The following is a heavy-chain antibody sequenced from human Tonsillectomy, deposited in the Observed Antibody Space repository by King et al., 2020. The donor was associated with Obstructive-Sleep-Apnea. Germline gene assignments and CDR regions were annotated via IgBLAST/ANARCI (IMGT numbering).Heavy chain of an antibody. CDR1: GGSISSSNYY. V-gene: IGHV4-39*07. J-gene: IGHJ4*02. CDR3: ARDSGGSYYFDY. CDR2: IYYSGTT. D-gene: IGHD1-26*01. Sequence: QLQLQESGPGLVKPSETLSLTCTVSGGSISSSNYYWGWIRQPPGKGLEWIASIYYSGTTYYNPSLKSRVTISLDMSKNQFSLKLSSVTAADTAVYYCARDSGGSYYFDYWGQGTLVTVSS.